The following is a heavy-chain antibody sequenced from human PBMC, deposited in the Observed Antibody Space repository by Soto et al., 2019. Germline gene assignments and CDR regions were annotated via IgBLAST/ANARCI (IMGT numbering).Heavy chain of an antibody. CDR1: GFTFSSYA. CDR3: AREGISSSSFRPTRYFDY. J-gene: IGHJ4*02. D-gene: IGHD6-6*01. Sequence: HPGGSLRLSCAASGFTFSSYAMSWVRQAPGKGLEWVSAISGSGGSTYYADSVKGRFTISRDNSKNTLYLQMNSLRAEDTAVYYCAREGISSSSFRPTRYFDYWGQGTLVTVSS. V-gene: IGHV3-23*01. CDR2: ISGSGGST.